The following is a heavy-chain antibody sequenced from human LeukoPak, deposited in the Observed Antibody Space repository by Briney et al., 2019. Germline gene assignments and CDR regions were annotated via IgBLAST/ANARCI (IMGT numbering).Heavy chain of an antibody. CDR2: ISNGGRDT. V-gene: IGHV3-30*04. Sequence: PGGSLRLSCAASGFTFSTYAMHWVRQAPAKGLDWVAVISNGGRDTYYADSVKGRFTISRDNAKNSLYLQMNSLRAEDTAVYYCAREARSSGWYHPFDYWGQGTLVTVSS. D-gene: IGHD6-19*01. CDR1: GFTFSTYA. J-gene: IGHJ4*02. CDR3: AREARSSGWYHPFDY.